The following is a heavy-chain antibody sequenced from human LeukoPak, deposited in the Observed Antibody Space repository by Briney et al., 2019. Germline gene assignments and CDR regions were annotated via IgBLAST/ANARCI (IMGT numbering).Heavy chain of an antibody. J-gene: IGHJ4*02. CDR1: GYTFTSYY. CDR2: INPSGGST. D-gene: IGHD5-24*01. V-gene: IGHV1-46*01. CDR3: ARDHEVRRQRWLPSVGY. Sequence: ASVKVSCKASGYTFTSYYMHWVRQAPGQGLEWMGIINPSGGSTSYAQKFQGRVTMIRDTSTSTVYMELSSLRSEDTAVYYCARDHEVRRQRWLPSVGYWGQGTLVTVSS.